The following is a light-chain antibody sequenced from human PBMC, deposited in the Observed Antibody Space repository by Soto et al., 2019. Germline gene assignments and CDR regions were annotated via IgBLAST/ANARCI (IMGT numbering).Light chain of an antibody. J-gene: IGKJ2*01. Sequence: EIVMTQSPATLSVSPGERATLSCRASQSVNSHLAWFQQRPGQAPRLLMYEASTRSTGVPARFSASGSGTEFTLTIIGLQSEDFAVYYCKQYQIWYTFGQGTELEIK. CDR3: KQYQIWYT. CDR1: QSVNSH. V-gene: IGKV3-15*01. CDR2: EAS.